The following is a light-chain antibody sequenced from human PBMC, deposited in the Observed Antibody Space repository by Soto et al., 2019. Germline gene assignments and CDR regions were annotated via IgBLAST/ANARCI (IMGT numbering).Light chain of an antibody. CDR2: AAS. V-gene: IGKV3-20*01. J-gene: IGKJ5*01. CDR3: QQYGSSLIT. CDR1: QTISSNY. Sequence: EIVMTRSPGTLSLSPGERATLSCRASQTISSNYLAWYQQKPGQAPRLLIYAASSRASGIPDRFSGSGSGTDFTLTISKLEPEDFAVYYCQQYGSSLITFGQGTRLEIK.